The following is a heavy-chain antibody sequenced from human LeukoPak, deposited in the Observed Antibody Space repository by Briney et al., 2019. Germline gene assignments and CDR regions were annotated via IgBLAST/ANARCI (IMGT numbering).Heavy chain of an antibody. CDR2: ISEGGDET. CDR3: ARDRLNRASCGADCYSAVFDY. J-gene: IGHJ4*02. Sequence: GGSLRLSCAASGFTFSVYGMHWLRQAPGRGMEWLSVISEGGDETYYADTVRGRFTISRDNSQNTLYLQMNSLRTEDTAVYYCARDRLNRASCGADCYSAVFDYWGRGTLVTVSS. V-gene: IGHV3-30-3*01. D-gene: IGHD2-21*02. CDR1: GFTFSVYG.